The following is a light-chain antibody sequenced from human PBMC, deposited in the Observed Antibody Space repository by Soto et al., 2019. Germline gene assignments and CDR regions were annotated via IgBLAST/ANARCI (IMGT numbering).Light chain of an antibody. CDR3: QQNYNTMIT. CDR1: QSISSY. J-gene: IGKJ5*01. CDR2: AAS. V-gene: IGKV1-39*01. Sequence: IQMTQSPSSLSASVGDRVTITCRASQSISSYLNWYQQKPGKAPKLXIYAASSLQSGVPSRFSGSGSGTDFTLTISSLQPEDFTTYYCQQNYNTMITFGQGTRLEIK.